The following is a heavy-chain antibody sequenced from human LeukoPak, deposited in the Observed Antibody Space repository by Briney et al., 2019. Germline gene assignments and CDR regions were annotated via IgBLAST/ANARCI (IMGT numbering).Heavy chain of an antibody. J-gene: IGHJ3*02. V-gene: IGHV4-4*02. CDR1: GGSISNTDH. CDR2: MYHDGYT. Sequence: PSETLSLTCAVSGGSISNTDHWNWVRQPPGTGLEWIGEMYHDGYTNYNPSLKSRVTMSVDKSKNHLSLKLTSVTAADTAVYYCARSRGAVAGWSFDIWGQGTVVTASS. CDR3: ARSRGAVAGWSFDI. D-gene: IGHD6-19*01.